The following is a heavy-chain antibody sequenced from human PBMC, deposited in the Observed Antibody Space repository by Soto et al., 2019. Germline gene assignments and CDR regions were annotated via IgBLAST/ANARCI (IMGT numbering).Heavy chain of an antibody. V-gene: IGHV3-49*03. CDR1: GFTFGDYA. CDR2: IRSKAYGGTT. CDR3: TRDLNCGGDCYDYYYYGMDV. J-gene: IGHJ6*02. Sequence: PGGSLRLSSTASGFTFGDYAMSWFRQAPGKGLEWVGFIRSKAYGGTTEYAASVKGRFTISRDDSKSIAYLQMNSLKTEDTAVYYCTRDLNCGGDCYDYYYYGMDVWGQGTTVTVSS. D-gene: IGHD2-21*02.